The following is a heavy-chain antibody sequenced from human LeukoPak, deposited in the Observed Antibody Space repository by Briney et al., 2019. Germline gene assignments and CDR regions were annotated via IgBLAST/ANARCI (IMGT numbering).Heavy chain of an antibody. V-gene: IGHV4-34*01. CDR3: ARGGGLGSSPTFYYYYHYMDV. J-gene: IGHJ6*03. CDR1: GGSFSGYY. Sequence: SETLSLTCAVYGGSFSGYYWSWIRQPPGKGLEWIGEINHSGSTNYNPSLKSRVTISVDTSKNQFSLKLTSVTAADTAVYYCARGGGLGSSPTFYYYYHYMDVWGKGTTVTVSS. D-gene: IGHD6-6*01. CDR2: INHSGST.